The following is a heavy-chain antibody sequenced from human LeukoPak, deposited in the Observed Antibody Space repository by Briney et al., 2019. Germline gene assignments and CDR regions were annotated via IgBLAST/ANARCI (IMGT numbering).Heavy chain of an antibody. CDR3: ARVGAWSSSGFDY. D-gene: IGHD6-13*01. CDR1: GGTFSSYA. J-gene: IGHJ4*02. Sequence: PGASVKVSCKASGGTFSSYAISWVRQAPGQGLEWMGGIIPIFGTANYAQKFQGRVTITTDESTSTAYMELSSLRSEDTAVYYCARVGAWSSSGFDYWGQGTLVTVSS. V-gene: IGHV1-69*05. CDR2: IIPIFGTA.